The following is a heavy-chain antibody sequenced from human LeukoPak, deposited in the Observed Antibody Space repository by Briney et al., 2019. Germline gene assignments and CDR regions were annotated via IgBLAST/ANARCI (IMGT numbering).Heavy chain of an antibody. CDR3: TTDRGSYRLLDY. CDR2: IKSKTDGGTT. Sequence: GGSLRLSCAASGFTFSNAWMSWVRQAPGKGLEWVGRIKSKTDGGTTDYAAPVKGRFTISRDDSKNTLYLQMNSLETEDTAVYYCTTDRGSYRLLDYWGQGTLVTVSS. V-gene: IGHV3-15*01. J-gene: IGHJ4*02. CDR1: GFTFSNAW. D-gene: IGHD1-26*01.